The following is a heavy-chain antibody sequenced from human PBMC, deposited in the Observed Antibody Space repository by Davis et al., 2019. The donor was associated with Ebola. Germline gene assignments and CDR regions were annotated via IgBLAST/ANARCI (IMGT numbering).Heavy chain of an antibody. D-gene: IGHD2-8*01. Sequence: GESLKISCTVSRFTFSNNWMSWVRQVPGKGLVWVSSINRDGTTTIYADSVKGRFTISRDNAKNTLYLQMNSLRVEDTAVYYCACYVLGWGQGTLVTVSS. CDR1: RFTFSNNW. J-gene: IGHJ4*02. CDR2: INRDGTTT. CDR3: ACYVLG. V-gene: IGHV3-74*01.